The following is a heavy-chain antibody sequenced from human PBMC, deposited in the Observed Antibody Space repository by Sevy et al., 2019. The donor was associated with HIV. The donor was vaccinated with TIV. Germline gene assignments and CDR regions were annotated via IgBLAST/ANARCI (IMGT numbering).Heavy chain of an antibody. CDR3: ATHRGLLLWRAFDI. CDR2: FDPEDGET. D-gene: IGHD1-26*01. Sequence: ASVKVSCKVSGYTLTELSMHWVRQAPGKGLEWMGGFDPEDGETIYAQKIQGRVTMTEDTSTDTAYMELSSLRSEDTAVYYCATHRGLLLWRAFDIWGQGTMVTVSS. V-gene: IGHV1-24*01. CDR1: GYTLTELS. J-gene: IGHJ3*02.